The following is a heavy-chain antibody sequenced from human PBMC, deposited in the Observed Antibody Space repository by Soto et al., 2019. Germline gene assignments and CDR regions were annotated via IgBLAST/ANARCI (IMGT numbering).Heavy chain of an antibody. V-gene: IGHV3-15*01. Sequence: GGSLRLSCAASGFTFSNAWMSWVRQAPGKGLEWVGRIKSKTDGGTTDYAAPVKGRFTISRDDSKNTLYLQMNSLKTEDTAVYYCTTGTVPAAGFDYWGQGTLVTVSS. CDR3: TTGTVPAAGFDY. CDR1: GFTFSNAW. CDR2: IKSKTDGGTT. D-gene: IGHD6-13*01. J-gene: IGHJ4*02.